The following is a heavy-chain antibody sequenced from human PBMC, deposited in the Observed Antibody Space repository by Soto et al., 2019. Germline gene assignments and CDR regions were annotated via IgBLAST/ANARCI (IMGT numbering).Heavy chain of an antibody. V-gene: IGHV3-30*18. CDR3: AKDIDSKNYDFWTGYPPFDY. CDR2: ISYDGSNK. CDR1: GFTFSSYG. D-gene: IGHD3-3*01. Sequence: GGSLRLSCAASGFTFSSYGMHWVRQAPGKGLEWVAVISYDGSNKYYADSVKGRFTISRDNSKNTLYLQMNSLRAEDTAVYYCAKDIDSKNYDFWTGYPPFDYWGQGTLVTVSS. J-gene: IGHJ4*02.